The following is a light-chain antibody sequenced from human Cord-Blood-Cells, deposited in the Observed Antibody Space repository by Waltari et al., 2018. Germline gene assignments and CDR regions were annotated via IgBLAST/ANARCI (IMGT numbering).Light chain of an antibody. CDR3: QVWDSSSDHYV. J-gene: IGLJ1*01. CDR1: NIGRKS. V-gene: IGLV3-21*03. CDR2: DDS. Sequence: SYVLTHPPSVSVAPGKTARITCGGNNIGRKSVNWYQQKPGQAPVLVVYDDSDRPSGIPERFSGSNSGNTATLTISRVEAGDEADYYCQVWDSSSDHYVFGTGTKVTVL.